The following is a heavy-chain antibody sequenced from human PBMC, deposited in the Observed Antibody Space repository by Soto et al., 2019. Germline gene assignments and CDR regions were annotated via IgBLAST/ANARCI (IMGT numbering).Heavy chain of an antibody. D-gene: IGHD2-15*01. CDR3: ARGGASSKWFAP. CDR2: IGYSGAT. J-gene: IGHJ5*02. V-gene: IGHV4-31*03. Sequence: LSLTCTVSGGSITSGGSFWSWIRQHPGKGPEWIAFIGYSGATSYNPSLASRVTISADTYKSQFSLNLRSVTAADTAVYYCARGGASSKWFAPWGQGTLVTSPQ. CDR1: GGSITSGGSF.